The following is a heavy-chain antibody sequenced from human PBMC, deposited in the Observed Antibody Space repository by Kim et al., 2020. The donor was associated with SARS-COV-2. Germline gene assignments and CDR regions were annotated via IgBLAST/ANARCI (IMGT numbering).Heavy chain of an antibody. J-gene: IGHJ4*02. Sequence: GGSLRLSCTGSGFTFGDYAMSWFRQAPGKGLEWVGSIRNKASGGTTAYAATLKSTFTISSDDTKSVPHLQMNSLMTEAPANYFRTRFSDFGHWGRGA. D-gene: IGHD3-3*02. CDR1: GFTFGDYA. CDR2: IRNKASGGTT. CDR3: TRFSDFGH. V-gene: IGHV3-49*03.